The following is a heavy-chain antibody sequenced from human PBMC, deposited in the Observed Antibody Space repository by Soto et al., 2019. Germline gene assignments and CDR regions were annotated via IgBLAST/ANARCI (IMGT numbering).Heavy chain of an antibody. CDR2: IWYDGSNK. Sequence: ESGGGVVQPGRSLRLSCAASGFTFSSYGMHWVRQAPGKGLEWVAVIWYDGSNKYYADSVKGRFTISRDNSKNTLYLQMNSLRAEDTAVYYCARGEGAFDIWGQGTMVTVSS. CDR1: GFTFSSYG. CDR3: ARGEGAFDI. V-gene: IGHV3-33*01. J-gene: IGHJ3*02.